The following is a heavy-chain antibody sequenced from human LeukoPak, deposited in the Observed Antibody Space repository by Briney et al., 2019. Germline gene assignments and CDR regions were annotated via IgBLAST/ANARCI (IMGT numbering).Heavy chain of an antibody. D-gene: IGHD2-8*01. CDR3: AKEGGTNGVSYYFDY. J-gene: IGHJ4*02. Sequence: HPEGSLRLSCAASGFTFSSYGMHWVRQAPGKGLEWVAVISYDGSNKYYADSVKGRFTISRDNSKNTLYLQMNSLRAEDTAVYYCAKEGGTNGVSYYFDYWGQGTLVTVSS. CDR1: GFTFSSYG. CDR2: ISYDGSNK. V-gene: IGHV3-30*18.